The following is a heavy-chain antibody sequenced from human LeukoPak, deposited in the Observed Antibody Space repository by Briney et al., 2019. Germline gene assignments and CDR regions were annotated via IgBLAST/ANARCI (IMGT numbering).Heavy chain of an antibody. CDR2: INPNSGGT. J-gene: IGHJ3*02. V-gene: IGHV1-2*02. CDR3: ARDSSGYLDAFDI. Sequence: AASVKVPCKASGYTFTGYYMHWVRQAPGQGLEWMGWINPNSGGTNYAQKFQGRVTMTRDTSISTAYMELSRLRSDDTAVYYCARDSSGYLDAFDIWGQGTMVTVSS. CDR1: GYTFTGYY. D-gene: IGHD3-22*01.